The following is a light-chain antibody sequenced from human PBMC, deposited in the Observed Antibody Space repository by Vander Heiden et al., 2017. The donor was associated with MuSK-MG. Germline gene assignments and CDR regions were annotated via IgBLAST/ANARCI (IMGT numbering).Light chain of an antibody. V-gene: IGKV2-28*01. Sequence: DIVLTQFPRTLPVTPGEAASISCRSSQSLLHIDGNNYLDWYLPKPGQSPQLLIYLNSTRASGVPYRFSGSGSGTDFTLRSSRVEAEDVGVYYCMQYLQTWTFGQGTKVXIK. CDR1: QSLLHIDGNNY. J-gene: IGKJ1*01. CDR2: LNS. CDR3: MQYLQTWT.